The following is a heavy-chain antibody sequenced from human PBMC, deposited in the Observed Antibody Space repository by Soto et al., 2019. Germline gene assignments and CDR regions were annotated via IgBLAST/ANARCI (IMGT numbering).Heavy chain of an antibody. Sequence: PGGSLRLSCAASGFTFHNAWMSWVRQAPGKGLEWLGRIKSNTDGGTTDYAAPVKDRFTISRDDSTNTLYLDINSLKSEDTAVYYCASRTYDILTGYDVPSDYGMDVWGQGTTVTVSS. CDR3: ASRTYDILTGYDVPSDYGMDV. CDR1: GFTFHNAW. V-gene: IGHV3-15*01. D-gene: IGHD3-9*01. J-gene: IGHJ6*02. CDR2: IKSNTDGGTT.